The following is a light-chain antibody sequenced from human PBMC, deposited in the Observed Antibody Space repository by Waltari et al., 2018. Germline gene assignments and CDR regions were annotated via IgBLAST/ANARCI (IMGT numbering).Light chain of an antibody. Sequence: SYEVTQPPSVSVSPRQRATITCSGEKLGSKYVSWYQQKSGQSPVLFIYRDDKRPSGIPERFSCSNSGNTATLTISGTQPMDEADYYCQAWDSSAFVFGAGTKVTVL. J-gene: IGLJ1*01. CDR3: QAWDSSAFV. CDR1: KLGSKY. CDR2: RDD. V-gene: IGLV3-1*01.